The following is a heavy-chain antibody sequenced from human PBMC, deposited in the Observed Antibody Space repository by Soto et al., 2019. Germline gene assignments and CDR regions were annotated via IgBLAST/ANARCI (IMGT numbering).Heavy chain of an antibody. CDR2: INPKSRGT. CDR1: GYTFTDYF. J-gene: IGHJ5*02. Sequence: GASVKVSCKASGYTFTDYFIHWVRQAPGQGFEWMGWINPKSRGTTYAQKFQGRVTMTRDTSNTIAYMELRGLRSDDTAIYYCARVTLRAGNWFDPWGQGTLVTVSS. CDR3: ARVTLRAGNWFDP. V-gene: IGHV1-2*02.